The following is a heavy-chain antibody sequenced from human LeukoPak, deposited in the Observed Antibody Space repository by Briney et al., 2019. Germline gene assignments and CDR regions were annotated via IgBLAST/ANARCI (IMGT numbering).Heavy chain of an antibody. Sequence: GGSLRLSCAASGFTFSDYYMSWICQAPGKGLEWVSYISSSGSTIYYADSVKGRFTISRDNAKNSLYLQMNSLRAEDTAVYYCARTLYDFWSGYHDYWGQGTLVTVSS. CDR3: ARTLYDFWSGYHDY. CDR2: ISSSGSTI. J-gene: IGHJ4*02. V-gene: IGHV3-11*01. CDR1: GFTFSDYY. D-gene: IGHD3-3*01.